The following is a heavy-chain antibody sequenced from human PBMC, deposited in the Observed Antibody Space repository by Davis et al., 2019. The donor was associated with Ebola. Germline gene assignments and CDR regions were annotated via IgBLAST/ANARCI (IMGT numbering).Heavy chain of an antibody. J-gene: IGHJ4*02. D-gene: IGHD5-24*01. Sequence: GESLKISCKGSGYSFTSYWINWVRQMPGKGLEWMGRIDPSDSYTDYSPSFQGHVTISADRSITTAYIQWNSLEASDTAMYYCARGTDGYNPGGYFDSWGQGTLVTVSS. CDR2: IDPSDSYT. CDR3: ARGTDGYNPGGYFDS. V-gene: IGHV5-10-1*01. CDR1: GYSFTSYW.